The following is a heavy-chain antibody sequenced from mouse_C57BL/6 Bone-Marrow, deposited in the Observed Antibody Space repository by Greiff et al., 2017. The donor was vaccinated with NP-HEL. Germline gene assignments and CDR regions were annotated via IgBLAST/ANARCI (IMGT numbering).Heavy chain of an antibody. D-gene: IGHD1-1*01. Sequence: VQLQQSGPELVKPGASVKIPCKASGYTFTDYNMDWVKQSHGKSLEWIGDINPNNGGTIYNQKFKGKATLTVDKSSSTAYMELRSLTSEDTAVYYCARRDGSRRDWYFDVWGTGTTVTVSS. V-gene: IGHV1-18*01. J-gene: IGHJ1*03. CDR3: ARRDGSRRDWYFDV. CDR2: INPNNGGT. CDR1: GYTFTDYN.